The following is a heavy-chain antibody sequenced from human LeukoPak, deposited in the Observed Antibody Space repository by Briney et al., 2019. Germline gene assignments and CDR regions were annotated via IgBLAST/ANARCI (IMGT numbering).Heavy chain of an antibody. CDR1: RYTFPSYD. CDR3: ARGPKWTGSYYYFDY. D-gene: IGHD1-26*01. Sequence: ASVKVSCKTSRYTFPSYDINWVRQATGQGLEWMGWMNPNSGNTGYTQKFQGRVTISRNTSITTAYMELSSLRSEDTGVYYCARGPKWTGSYYYFDYWGQGTLVTVSS. V-gene: IGHV1-8*01. J-gene: IGHJ4*02. CDR2: MNPNSGNT.